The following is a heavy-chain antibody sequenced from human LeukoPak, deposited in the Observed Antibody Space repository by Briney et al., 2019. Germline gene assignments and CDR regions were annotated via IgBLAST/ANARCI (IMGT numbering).Heavy chain of an antibody. CDR1: GFTFSNAW. D-gene: IGHD3-9*01. J-gene: IGHJ4*02. V-gene: IGHV3-15*01. CDR2: VKSKTDGGTT. Sequence: GWSLRLSCAASGFTFSNAWMSWVRQAPGKGLDWVGRVKSKTDGGTTDYAAPVKGRFTISRDDSKNTLYLQMNSLKTEDTAVYYCTTPHYDILTGHWGQGTLVTVSS. CDR3: TTPHYDILTGH.